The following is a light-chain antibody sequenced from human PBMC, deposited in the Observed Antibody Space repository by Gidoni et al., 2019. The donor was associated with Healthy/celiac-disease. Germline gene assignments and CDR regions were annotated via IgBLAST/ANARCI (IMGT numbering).Light chain of an antibody. CDR2: GAS. J-gene: IGKJ1*01. CDR1: QSASSSY. CDR3: QQYGSSPGGT. Sequence: EIVLTQSPGTLSLSPGERATLSCRASQSASSSYLAWYQQKPGQAPRLLIYGASSRATGIPDRFSGSGSGTDFTLTISGLGPEDFAVYYCQQYGSSPGGTFGQGTKVEIK. V-gene: IGKV3-20*01.